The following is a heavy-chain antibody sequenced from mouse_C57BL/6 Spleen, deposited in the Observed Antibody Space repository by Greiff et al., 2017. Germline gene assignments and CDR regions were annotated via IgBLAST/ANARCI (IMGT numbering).Heavy chain of an antibody. CDR2: ILPGSGST. V-gene: IGHV1-9*01. D-gene: IGHD1-1*02. J-gene: IGHJ4*01. CDR1: GYTFTGYW. Sequence: QVQLQQPGAELMKPGASVKLSCKATGYTFTGYWIEWVKQRPGHGLEWIGEILPGSGSTNYNEKFKGKATFTADTSSNTAYMQLSSLTTEDSAIYSSAELPLPDYGGGAMDYWGQGTSVTVSS. CDR3: AELPLPDYGGGAMDY.